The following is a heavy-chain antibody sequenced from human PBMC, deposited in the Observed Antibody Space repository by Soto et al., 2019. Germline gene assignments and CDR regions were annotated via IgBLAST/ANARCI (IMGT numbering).Heavy chain of an antibody. Sequence: PGGSLRLSCVASGVDFRGSYMNWVRQAPGEGLEWISYISDTGRTIHYADSVKGRFVISRDSSKDSLYLQMNNLRDGDPAVYYCARGFSAGKGSPPDFWGQGTLVTVSS. D-gene: IGHD3-10*01. V-gene: IGHV3-11*01. J-gene: IGHJ4*02. CDR1: GVDFRGSY. CDR3: ARGFSAGKGSPPDF. CDR2: ISDTGRTI.